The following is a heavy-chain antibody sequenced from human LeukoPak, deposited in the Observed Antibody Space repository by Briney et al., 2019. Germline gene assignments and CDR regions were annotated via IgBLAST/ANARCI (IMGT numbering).Heavy chain of an antibody. CDR2: IYYSGST. CDR1: GGSISSYY. J-gene: IGHJ5*02. D-gene: IGHD5-18*01. V-gene: IGHV4-59*08. CDR3: AIHTELWFEFDP. Sequence: PSETLSLTCTVSGGSISSYYWSWIRQPPGKGLEWIGYIYYSGSTNYNPSLKSRVTISVDTSKNQFSLKLSSVTAADTAVYYCAIHTELWFEFDPWGQGTLVTVSS.